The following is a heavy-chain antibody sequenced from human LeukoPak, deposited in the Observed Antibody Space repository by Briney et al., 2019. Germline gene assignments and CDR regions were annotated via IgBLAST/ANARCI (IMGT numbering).Heavy chain of an antibody. D-gene: IGHD6-13*01. Sequence: PGRSLRLSCAASGFTFRTYSIHWVRQAPGKGLEWVSSISSSSTYIYYADSVKGRFTISRDNAKNSLYLQMNSLRAEDTALYYCAKDKGTAAAGTADAFDIWGQGTMVTVSS. CDR2: ISSSSTYI. V-gene: IGHV3-21*04. CDR3: AKDKGTAAAGTADAFDI. J-gene: IGHJ3*02. CDR1: GFTFRTYS.